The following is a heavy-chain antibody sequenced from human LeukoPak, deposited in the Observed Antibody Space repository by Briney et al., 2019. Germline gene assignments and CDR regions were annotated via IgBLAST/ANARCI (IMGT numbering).Heavy chain of an antibody. J-gene: IGHJ3*02. V-gene: IGHV4-39*01. CDR2: IYYSGST. CDR3: ARLSIPLKITRGAFDI. Sequence: TSETLSLTCTVSGGSISSSSYYWGWIRQPPGKGLEWIGSIYYSGSTYYNPSLKSQVTISVDTSKNQFSLKLSSVTAADTAVYYCARLSIPLKITRGAFDIWGQGTMVTVSS. D-gene: IGHD1-14*01. CDR1: GGSISSSSYY.